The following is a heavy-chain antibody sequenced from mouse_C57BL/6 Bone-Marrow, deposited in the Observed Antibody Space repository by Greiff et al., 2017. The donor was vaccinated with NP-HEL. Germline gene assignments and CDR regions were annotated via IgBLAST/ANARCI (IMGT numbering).Heavy chain of an antibody. CDR3: ARSGYDY. D-gene: IGHD2-2*01. CDR2: ISDGGSYT. J-gene: IGHJ2*01. Sequence: EVQGVESGGGLVKPGGSLKLSCAASGFTFSSYAMSWVRQTPEKRLEWVATISDGGSYTYYPDNVKGRFTISRDNAKNNLYLQMGHLKSEDTAMYYCARSGYDYWGQGTTLTVSS. CDR1: GFTFSSYA. V-gene: IGHV5-4*01.